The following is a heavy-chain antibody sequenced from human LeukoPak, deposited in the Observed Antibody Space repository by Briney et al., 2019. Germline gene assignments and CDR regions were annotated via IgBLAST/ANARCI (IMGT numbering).Heavy chain of an antibody. CDR3: ARESYSSSKSAFDI. CDR1: GFTFSSYN. J-gene: IGHJ3*02. Sequence: GGSLRLSCAASGFTFSSYNMNWVRQAPGKGLEWVSSISSSSSYIYYADSVKGRFTISRDNAKNSLYLQMNSLRAEDTAVYYCARESYSSSKSAFDIWGQGTMVTVSS. D-gene: IGHD6-6*01. CDR2: ISSSSSYI. V-gene: IGHV3-21*01.